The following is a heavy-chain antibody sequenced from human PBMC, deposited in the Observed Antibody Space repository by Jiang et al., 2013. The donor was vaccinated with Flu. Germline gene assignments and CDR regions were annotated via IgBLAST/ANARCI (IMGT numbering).Heavy chain of an antibody. CDR1: GYTFTSYA. D-gene: IGHD1-1*01. J-gene: IGHJ4*02. CDR3: ARRRGSNWNDVGGVDY. V-gene: IGHV1-3*01. Sequence: EVKKPGASVKVSCKASGYTFTSYAMHWVRQAPGQRLEWMGWINAGNGNTKYSQKFQGRVTITRDTSASTAYMELSSLRSEDTAVYYCARRRGSNWNDVGGVDYWGQGTLVTVSS. CDR2: INAGNGNT.